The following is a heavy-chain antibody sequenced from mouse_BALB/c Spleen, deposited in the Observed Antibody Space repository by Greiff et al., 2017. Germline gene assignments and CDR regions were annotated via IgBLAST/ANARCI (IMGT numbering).Heavy chain of an antibody. CDR2: ISYDGSN. Sequence: EVKLVESGPGLVKPSQSLSLTCSVTGYSITSGYYWNWIRQFPGNKLEWMGYISYDGSNNYNPSLKNRISITRDTSKNQFFLKLNSVTTEDTATYYCAREDGYYGYAMDYWGQGTSVTVSS. V-gene: IGHV3-6*02. CDR1: GYSITSGYY. D-gene: IGHD2-3*01. CDR3: AREDGYYGYAMDY. J-gene: IGHJ4*01.